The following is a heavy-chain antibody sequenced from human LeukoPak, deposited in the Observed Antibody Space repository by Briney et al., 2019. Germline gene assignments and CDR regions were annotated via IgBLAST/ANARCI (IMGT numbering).Heavy chain of an antibody. Sequence: GASVKVSCKASGYTFTSYYMHWVRQAPGQGLEWMGWINPNSGGTNYAQKFQGRVTMTRDTSISTAYMELSRLRSDDTAVYYCARGGAPHYYYYYMDVWGKGTTVTVSS. J-gene: IGHJ6*03. CDR2: INPNSGGT. CDR1: GYTFTSYY. V-gene: IGHV1-2*02. CDR3: ARGGAPHYYYYYMDV.